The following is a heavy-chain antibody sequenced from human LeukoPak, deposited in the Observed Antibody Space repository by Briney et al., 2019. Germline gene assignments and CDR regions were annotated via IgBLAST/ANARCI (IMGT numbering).Heavy chain of an antibody. V-gene: IGHV3-53*01. CDR2: LYSDGST. CDR3: TRGRDSSGYQAFDY. Sequence: GGSLRLSCAASGFTFSSYAMSWVRQAPGKGLEWVSILYSDGSTYYADSVMGRFTISRDNSENTLYLQMNSLRAEDTAFYYCTRGRDSSGYQAFDYWGQGTLVTVSS. J-gene: IGHJ4*02. D-gene: IGHD3-22*01. CDR1: GFTFSSYA.